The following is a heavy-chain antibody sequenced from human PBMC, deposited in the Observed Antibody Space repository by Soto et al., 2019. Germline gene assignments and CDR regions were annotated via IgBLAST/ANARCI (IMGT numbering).Heavy chain of an antibody. CDR3: ARETTMGWYTGGPEYYGTAV. CDR2: ISYDGSNK. V-gene: IGHV3-30*19. D-gene: IGHD6-19*01. J-gene: IGHJ6*04. Sequence: QVQLVESGGGVVQPGRSLRLSCAASGFTFSNYGMHWVRQAPGKGLEWVAIISYDGSNKYYADSVKGRFTISRDNSKNTLYRQINSRSPGDRAVFYGARETTMGWYTGGPEYYGTAVGGKGTTVTVSS. CDR1: GFTFSNYG.